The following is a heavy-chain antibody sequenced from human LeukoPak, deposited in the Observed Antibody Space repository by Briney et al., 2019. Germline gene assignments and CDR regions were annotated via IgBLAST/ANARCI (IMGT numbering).Heavy chain of an antibody. CDR3: ARGGPGRIAVASVDY. Sequence: SETLSLTCAVYGGSFSGYYWSWVRQPPGKGQEWIGEINHSGSTNYNPSLKSRVTLSVDTSQNQFSLKLSSVTAADTAVYYCARGGPGRIAVASVDYWGQGTLVTVSS. J-gene: IGHJ4*02. V-gene: IGHV4-34*01. CDR1: GGSFSGYY. D-gene: IGHD6-19*01. CDR2: INHSGST.